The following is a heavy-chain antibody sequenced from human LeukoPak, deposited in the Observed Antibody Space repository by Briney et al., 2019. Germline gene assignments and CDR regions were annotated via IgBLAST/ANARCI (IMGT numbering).Heavy chain of an antibody. J-gene: IGHJ4*02. CDR3: ARDKKQQLGIDY. D-gene: IGHD6-13*01. CDR1: GYTFTSYA. V-gene: IGHV1-3*01. Sequence: ASVKVSCKASGYTFTSYAMHWVRQAPGQRLEWMGWINAGNGNTKYSQKFQGRVTITRDTSASTAYMELSSLRSEDTAVYYCARDKKQQLGIDYWGQGTLVTVSS. CDR2: INAGNGNT.